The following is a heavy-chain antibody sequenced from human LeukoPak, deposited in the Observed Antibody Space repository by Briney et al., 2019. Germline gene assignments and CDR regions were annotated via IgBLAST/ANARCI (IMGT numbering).Heavy chain of an antibody. D-gene: IGHD3-10*01. CDR1: GFTFSSYA. CDR2: ISGSGGST. J-gene: IGHJ3*02. CDR3: AAGRLTLVRGVIIPDAFDI. V-gene: IGHV3-23*01. Sequence: GGSLRLSCAASGFTFSSYAMSWVRQSPGKGLEWVSAISGSGGSTYYAASVKGRFTISRDNSKNTLYLQMNSLRAEATAVYYCAAGRLTLVRGVIIPDAFDIWGQGTMVTVSS.